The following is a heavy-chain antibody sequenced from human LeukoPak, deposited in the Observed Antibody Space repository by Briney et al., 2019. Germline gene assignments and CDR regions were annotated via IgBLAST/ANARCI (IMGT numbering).Heavy chain of an antibody. V-gene: IGHV1-46*01. Sequence: ASVKVSCKASGYTFTSYYMHWVRQAPGQGLEWMGIINPSGGSTSYAQKFQGRVTMTRDMSTSTVYMELSSLRSEDTAVYYCARDLGRDICSGGSCSTRFDPWGQGTLVTVSS. D-gene: IGHD2-15*01. J-gene: IGHJ5*02. CDR3: ARDLGRDICSGGSCSTRFDP. CDR1: GYTFTSYY. CDR2: INPSGGST.